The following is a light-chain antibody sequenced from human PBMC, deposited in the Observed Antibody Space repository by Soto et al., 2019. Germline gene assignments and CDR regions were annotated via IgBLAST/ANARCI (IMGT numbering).Light chain of an antibody. CDR1: SSNIGAGYD. Sequence: QSALTQPPSVSGAPGQRVTISCTGSSSNIGAGYDVHWYQQLPGTAPKLLIYGNSTRPSGVPDRFSGSKSGTSASLAITGLQAEDEADYYCQSYDSSLRVFGGGTKLTVL. J-gene: IGLJ2*01. V-gene: IGLV1-40*01. CDR3: QSYDSSLRV. CDR2: GNS.